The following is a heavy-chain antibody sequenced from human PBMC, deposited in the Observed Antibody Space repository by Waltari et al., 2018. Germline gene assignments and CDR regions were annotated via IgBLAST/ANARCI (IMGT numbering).Heavy chain of an antibody. V-gene: IGHV3-23*01. CDR3: AKDTIGDSRTGLPFDY. J-gene: IGHJ4*02. Sequence: EVQLLESGGGLVQPGGSLRLSCAASGFTFSSYAMSWVRQAPGKGLEWVSASSGRGGSTYYAESVKGRFTISRDNSKNTLYLQMNSLRAEDTAVYYCAKDTIGDSRTGLPFDYWGQGTLVTVSS. CDR1: GFTFSSYA. D-gene: IGHD4-17*01. CDR2: SSGRGGST.